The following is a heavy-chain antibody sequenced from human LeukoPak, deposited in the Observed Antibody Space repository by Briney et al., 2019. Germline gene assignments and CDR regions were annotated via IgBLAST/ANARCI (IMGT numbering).Heavy chain of an antibody. Sequence: ASVKVSCKASGYTFNYHFIHWVRQAPGQRPEWVGWMDPKNGGTRFAPKFQGRVTLTRDTSVSAAYMELNSLRSDDTAVYYCVRAGAFYDILGVWGPGTTVAVSS. D-gene: IGHD3-9*01. J-gene: IGHJ6*02. CDR3: VRAGAFYDILGV. V-gene: IGHV1-2*02. CDR1: GYTFNYHF. CDR2: MDPKNGGT.